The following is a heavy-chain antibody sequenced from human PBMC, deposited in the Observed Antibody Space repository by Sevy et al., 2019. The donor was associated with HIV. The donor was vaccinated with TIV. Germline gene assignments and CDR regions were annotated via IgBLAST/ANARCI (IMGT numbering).Heavy chain of an antibody. CDR2: ISDGDDAI. CDR1: GFALSDYY. D-gene: IGHD4-17*01. Sequence: GGSLRLSCAGSGFALSDYYMSWIRQAPGKGLEWLAYISDGDDAIYYADSVKGPFTISRDNAKNSLFLQMNSLRVEDTAVYYCARDHVKDGDLGDYYYFAMDVWGQGTTVTVSS. CDR3: ARDHVKDGDLGDYYYFAMDV. V-gene: IGHV3-11*01. J-gene: IGHJ6*02.